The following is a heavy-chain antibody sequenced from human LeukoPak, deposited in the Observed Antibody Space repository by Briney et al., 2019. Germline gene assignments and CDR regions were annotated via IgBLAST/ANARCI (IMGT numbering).Heavy chain of an antibody. Sequence: ASVKVSCKVSGYTLTELSMHWVRQAPGKGLEWMGGFDPEDGETIYARKFQGRVTMTEDTSTDTAYMELSSLRSEDTAVYYCATENTIFGVVASNESGYWGQGTLVTVSS. V-gene: IGHV1-24*01. CDR2: FDPEDGET. D-gene: IGHD3-3*01. CDR1: GYTLTELS. CDR3: ATENTIFGVVASNESGY. J-gene: IGHJ4*02.